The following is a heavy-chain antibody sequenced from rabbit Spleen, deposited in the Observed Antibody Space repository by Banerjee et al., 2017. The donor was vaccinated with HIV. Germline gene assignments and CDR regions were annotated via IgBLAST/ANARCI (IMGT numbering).Heavy chain of an antibody. D-gene: IGHD2-1*01. J-gene: IGHJ4*01. CDR3: VRDLGYDDDSEKGYFNL. CDR2: IVTGSGTT. Sequence: QEQLVESGGGLVQPEGSLTLTCTASGFSFSSNYYMCWVRQAPGKGLEWIGCIVTGSGTTYYASWAKGRFTISKTSSTTVTLQMTSLTAADTATYFCVRDLGYDDDSEKGYFNLWGPGTLVTVS. CDR1: GFSFSSNYY. V-gene: IGHV1S45*01.